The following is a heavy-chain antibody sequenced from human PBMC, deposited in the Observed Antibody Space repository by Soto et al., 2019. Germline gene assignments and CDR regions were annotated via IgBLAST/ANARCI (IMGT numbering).Heavy chain of an antibody. Sequence: QVQLGESGGGVVQPGRSLTLSCVASGFTFSSYGMHWVRQAPGKGLEWVAFLWYDGRNENYTDSVKGRFTISRDNSKNTLYLQMNSLRADDTAVYYCARGTATDGLDSWGQGTLVTVSS. V-gene: IGHV3-33*01. CDR2: LWYDGRNE. J-gene: IGHJ5*01. CDR3: ARGTATDGLDS. D-gene: IGHD2-21*02. CDR1: GFTFSSYG.